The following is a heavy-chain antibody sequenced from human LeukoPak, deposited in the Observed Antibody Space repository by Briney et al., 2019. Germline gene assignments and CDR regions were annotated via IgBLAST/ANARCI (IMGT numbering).Heavy chain of an antibody. D-gene: IGHD3-22*01. Sequence: ASVKVSCKASGYTFSSYGITWVRQAPGQGLEWMGWISAYNGNTNYAQKFLGRVTMTTDTSTTTAYMELRSLRSDDTAVYYCAREGGHYYDAWGQGTMVTVSS. CDR1: GYTFSSYG. J-gene: IGHJ3*01. V-gene: IGHV1-18*01. CDR2: ISAYNGNT. CDR3: AREGGHYYDA.